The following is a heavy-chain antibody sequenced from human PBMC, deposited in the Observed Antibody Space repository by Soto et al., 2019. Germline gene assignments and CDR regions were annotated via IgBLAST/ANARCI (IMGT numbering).Heavy chain of an antibody. CDR2: IKSKSDGGTT. Sequence: PGGSVSLSFASSGFTFSYACMSGFRQAPGKGFDWVGRIKSKSDGGTTEYAAPVRGRFTISRDDSKNTLYLQMNSLKTEDTAVYYCTTDLWRIAVVVGSTGYFNPWGQGTPVTVSS. D-gene: IGHD2-15*01. CDR1: GFTFSYAC. J-gene: IGHJ5*02. V-gene: IGHV3-15*01. CDR3: TTDLWRIAVVVGSTGYFNP.